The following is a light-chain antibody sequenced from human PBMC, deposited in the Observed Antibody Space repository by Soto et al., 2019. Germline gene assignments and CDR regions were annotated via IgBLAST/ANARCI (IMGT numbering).Light chain of an antibody. CDR2: DYN. Sequence: QSALTQAASVSGSPGQSITISCTSTNSVGIYDPVSWYQHHPGETPKLVIYDYNKRPSGVSDRFSGSKSRDAASLTISALQADDEATYYCCSYGGSSTPLLFGGGTQLTVL. CDR3: CSYGGSSTPLL. J-gene: IGLJ7*01. V-gene: IGLV2-23*01. CDR1: NSVGIYDP.